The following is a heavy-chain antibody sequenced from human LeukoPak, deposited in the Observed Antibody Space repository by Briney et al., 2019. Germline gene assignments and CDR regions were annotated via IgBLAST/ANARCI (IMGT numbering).Heavy chain of an antibody. J-gene: IGHJ3*02. CDR3: ARSLHRRVAAFDI. CDR2: MNPNSGNT. CDR1: GYTFTSYD. Sequence: GASVKVSCKASGYTFTSYDINWVRQATGQGLEWMGWMNPNSGNTGYAQKFQGRVTMTRNTSISTAYMELSSLRSEDTAVYYCARSLHRRVAAFDIWGQGTMVTVSS. V-gene: IGHV1-8*02.